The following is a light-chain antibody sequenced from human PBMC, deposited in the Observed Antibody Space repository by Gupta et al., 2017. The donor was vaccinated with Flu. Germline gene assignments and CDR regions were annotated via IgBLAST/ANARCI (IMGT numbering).Light chain of an antibody. J-gene: IGKJ1*01. V-gene: IGKV3-20*01. CDR1: QTIRGTY. Sequence: SPGTLSSSPGERVTLSCRARQTIRGTYLAWYQQKPGQAPRLLMYDASRRAAGIPERFTGSGAGTDFTLTINSLEPEDFAVYYCQQYSGSLPWTFGRGTKV. CDR3: QQYSGSLPWT. CDR2: DAS.